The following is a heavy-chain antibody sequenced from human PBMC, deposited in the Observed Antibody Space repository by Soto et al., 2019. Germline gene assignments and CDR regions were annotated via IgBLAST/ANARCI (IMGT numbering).Heavy chain of an antibody. CDR3: ARVKTVDYYGMGV. CDR2: IHSSGTT. Sequence: SETLSLTCNVSGGSMSSYFWSWIRHPAGKGLEWIGRIHSSGTTNYNPSLKSRVTMSIDTSKNQFSLKLTSVTAADTAVYFCARVKTVDYYGMGVWGQGTTVTVSS. J-gene: IGHJ6*02. V-gene: IGHV4-4*07. CDR1: GGSMSSYF.